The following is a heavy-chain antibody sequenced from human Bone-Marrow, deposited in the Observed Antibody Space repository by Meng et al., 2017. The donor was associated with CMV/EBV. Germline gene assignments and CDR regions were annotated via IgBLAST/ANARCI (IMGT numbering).Heavy chain of an antibody. J-gene: IGHJ6*02. D-gene: IGHD3-22*01. CDR1: GGTFSSYA. CDR2: IIPILGIA. V-gene: IGHV1-69*10. CDR3: ASSRKDYYDSSGYRDMDYYYGMDV. Sequence: SVKVSCKASGGTFSSYAISWVRQAPGQGLEWMGGIIPILGIANYAQKFQGRVTITTDESTSTAYMELSSLRSEDTAVYYCASSRKDYYDSSGYRDMDYYYGMDVWGQGTTVTVSS.